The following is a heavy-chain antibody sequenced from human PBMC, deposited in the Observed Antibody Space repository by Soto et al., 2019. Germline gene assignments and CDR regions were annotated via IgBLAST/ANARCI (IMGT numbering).Heavy chain of an antibody. CDR2: IDWDDDK. V-gene: IGHV2-70*11. J-gene: IGHJ6*02. CDR3: ARDSVALYYYYYGMDV. CDR1: GFSLSTRGMC. Sequence: GSGPTLVNPTQTLTLTCTFSGFSLSTRGMCVSWIRQPPGKALEWLARIDWDDDKYYSTSLKTRLTISKDTSKNQVVLTMTNMEPVDTATYYCARDSVALYYYYYGMDVWGQGTTVTSP. D-gene: IGHD2-21*01.